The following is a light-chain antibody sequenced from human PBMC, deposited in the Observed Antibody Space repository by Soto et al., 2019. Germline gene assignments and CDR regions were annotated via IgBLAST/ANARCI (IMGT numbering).Light chain of an antibody. Sequence: QSALTQPPSVSGSPGQSVTISCTGTSSDVGSYNRVSWYQQPPGTAPKLMIYEVSNRPSGVPDRFSGSKSGNTASLTISGLQAEDEADYYCSSYTSSSNFVVFSGGTKVTVL. J-gene: IGLJ2*01. CDR1: SSDVGSYNR. CDR3: SSYTSSSNFVV. CDR2: EVS. V-gene: IGLV2-18*02.